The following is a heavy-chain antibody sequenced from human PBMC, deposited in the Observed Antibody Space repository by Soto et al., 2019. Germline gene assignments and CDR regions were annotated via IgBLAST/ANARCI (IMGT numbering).Heavy chain of an antibody. Sequence: QVQLVESGGGVVQPGRSLRLSCAASGFTFSSYAMHWVRQAPGKGLEWVAVISYDGSNKYYADSVKGRFTISRDNSKNTLYLQMKSLRAEDTAVYYCARSYCSGGSCHTTQLPNKYGMDVWGQGTTVTVSS. CDR3: ARSYCSGGSCHTTQLPNKYGMDV. CDR1: GFTFSSYA. CDR2: ISYDGSNK. D-gene: IGHD2-15*01. V-gene: IGHV3-30-3*01. J-gene: IGHJ6*02.